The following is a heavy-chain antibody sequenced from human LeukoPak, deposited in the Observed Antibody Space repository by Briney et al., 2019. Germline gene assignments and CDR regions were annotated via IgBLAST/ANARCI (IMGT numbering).Heavy chain of an antibody. CDR1: GFTFSDYW. Sequence: GGSLRLSCAASGFTFSDYWMHWVRQAPGKGLLWVSHIKTDGSITDYADSVKGRFTISRDNARNTLYLQMDSLRVEDTAVYYCARNPDGDYDYWGRGALVTVSS. V-gene: IGHV3-74*01. D-gene: IGHD2-8*01. CDR2: IKTDGSIT. CDR3: ARNPDGDYDY. J-gene: IGHJ4*02.